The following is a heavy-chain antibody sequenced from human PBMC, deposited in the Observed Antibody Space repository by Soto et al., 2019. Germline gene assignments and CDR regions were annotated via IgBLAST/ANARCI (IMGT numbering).Heavy chain of an antibody. CDR2: INAANGNT. Sequence: ASVKVSCKASGYTFTTYPMHWVRQAPGQRLEWMGWINAANGNTKYSQKFQGRVTITRDTSASTAYMELSSLRSEDTAVYFCARSTGYNSVPPAWYYFDYWGQGTLVTLSS. V-gene: IGHV1-3*01. CDR1: GYTFTTYP. CDR3: ARSTGYNSVPPAWYYFDY. D-gene: IGHD6-25*01. J-gene: IGHJ4*02.